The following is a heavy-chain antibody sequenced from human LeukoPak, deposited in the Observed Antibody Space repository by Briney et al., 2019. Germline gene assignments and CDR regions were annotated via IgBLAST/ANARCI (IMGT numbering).Heavy chain of an antibody. CDR1: GFTFSSYW. CDR2: INSDGSST. CDR3: ARFGGWPAANSAFDI. Sequence: PGGSLRLSCAASGFTFSSYWMHWVRQAPGKGLVCVSRINSDGSSTTYADSVKGRFTISRDNSKNTLYLQMNSLRAEDTAVYYCARFGGWPAANSAFDIWGQGTMVTVSS. D-gene: IGHD2-2*01. J-gene: IGHJ3*02. V-gene: IGHV3-74*01.